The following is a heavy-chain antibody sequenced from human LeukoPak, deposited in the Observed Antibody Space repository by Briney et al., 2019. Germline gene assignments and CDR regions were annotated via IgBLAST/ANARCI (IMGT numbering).Heavy chain of an antibody. CDR3: AKEAPAATDYYYYYGMDV. Sequence: GGSLRLSCAASGFTFSSYAMHWVRQAPGKGLEWVSGISWNSGSIGYADSVKGRFTISRDNAKNSLYLQMNSLRAEDTALYYCAKEAPAATDYYYYYGMDVWGQGTTVTVSS. CDR2: ISWNSGSI. J-gene: IGHJ6*02. V-gene: IGHV3-9*01. CDR1: GFTFSSYA. D-gene: IGHD2-2*01.